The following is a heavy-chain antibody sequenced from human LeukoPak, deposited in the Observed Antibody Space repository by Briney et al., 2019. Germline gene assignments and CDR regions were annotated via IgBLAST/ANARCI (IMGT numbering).Heavy chain of an antibody. D-gene: IGHD5-12*01. Sequence: SETLSLTCTVSGGSISSGNYYWSWIRQPPGKGLEWIGYIYHSGSSYYNPPLKSRVTISVDTSKNQFSLTLSSVTAADTAVYYCARDDGGYDRFDSWGQGTLVTVSS. CDR1: GGSISSGNYY. CDR3: ARDDGGYDRFDS. J-gene: IGHJ4*02. CDR2: IYHSGSS. V-gene: IGHV4-30-4*01.